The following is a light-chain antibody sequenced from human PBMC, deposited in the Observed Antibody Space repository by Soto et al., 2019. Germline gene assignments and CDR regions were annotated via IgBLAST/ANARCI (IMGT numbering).Light chain of an antibody. CDR2: GAS. Sequence: EIVMTQSPATLSVSPGERVTLSCRATQTVSSNLAWYQQRPGQAPRILIYGASTRATDIPARFSGSGSGTDFTLTISRLEPEDFAVYYCQQYGSSPWTFGQGTKVDIK. V-gene: IGKV3-15*01. CDR3: QQYGSSPWT. J-gene: IGKJ1*01. CDR1: QTVSSN.